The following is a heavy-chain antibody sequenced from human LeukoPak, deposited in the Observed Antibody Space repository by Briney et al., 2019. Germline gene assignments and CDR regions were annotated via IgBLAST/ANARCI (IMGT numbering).Heavy chain of an antibody. CDR3: AREVGYSYGYGYFWFDP. V-gene: IGHV1-69*05. CDR2: IIPIFGTA. CDR1: GGTFSSYA. Sequence: SVKVSCKASGGTFSSYAISWVRQAPGQGFEWMGGIIPIFGTANYAQKFQGRVTITTDESTSTAYMELSSLRSEDTAVYYCAREVGYSYGYGYFWFDPWGQGTLVTVSS. D-gene: IGHD5-18*01. J-gene: IGHJ5*02.